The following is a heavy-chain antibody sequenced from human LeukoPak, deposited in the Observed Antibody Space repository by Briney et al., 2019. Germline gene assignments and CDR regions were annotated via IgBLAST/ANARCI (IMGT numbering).Heavy chain of an antibody. J-gene: IGHJ4*02. CDR3: ARRSGGYTLGY. D-gene: IGHD2-15*01. V-gene: IGHV5-51*01. CDR1: GYSFTNYW. CDR2: IYPGDSDT. Sequence: GESLKISCKCSGYSFTNYWIGLVRQMPGKGLEWMGIIYPGDSDTRYSPSFQGQVTISADKSISTAYMQWRSLKASDTAMYYCARRSGGYTLGYWGQGTLVTVSS.